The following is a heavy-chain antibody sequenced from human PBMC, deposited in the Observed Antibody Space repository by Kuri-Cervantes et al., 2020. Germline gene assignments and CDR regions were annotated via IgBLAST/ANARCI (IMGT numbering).Heavy chain of an antibody. CDR2: IYHSGST. V-gene: IGHV4-4*02. D-gene: IGHD1-26*01. CDR3: ARHDPTSGSYYVAFDI. CDR1: GGSISSSNW. J-gene: IGHJ3*02. Sequence: SCAVSGGSISSSNWWSWVRQPPGKGLEWIGEIYHSGSTNYNPSLKSRVTISVDKSKNQFSLKLSSVTAADTAVYYCARHDPTSGSYYVAFDIWGQGTMVTVSS.